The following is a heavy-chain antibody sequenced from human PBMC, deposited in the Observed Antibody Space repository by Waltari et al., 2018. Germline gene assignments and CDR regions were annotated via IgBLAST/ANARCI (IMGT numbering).Heavy chain of an antibody. CDR3: ARAECSTSSCFFVSGFDP. CDR1: SVSISSGAFY. CDR2: IYYSGST. Sequence: QLHLQESGPELVEPSETLYLTCTVSSVSISSGAFYWGWIRQPAGTGPEWIGNIYYSGSTSRTPSLECRVAISVDTSRIQFFLGLTSVTAADAAVYYCARAECSTSSCFFVSGFDPWGQGIHVTVSS. V-gene: IGHV4-39*01. D-gene: IGHD6-6*01. J-gene: IGHJ5*02.